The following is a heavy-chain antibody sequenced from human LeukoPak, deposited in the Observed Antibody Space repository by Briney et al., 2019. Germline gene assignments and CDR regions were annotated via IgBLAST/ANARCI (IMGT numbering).Heavy chain of an antibody. D-gene: IGHD6-19*01. CDR3: AIQRLDGTDV. J-gene: IGHJ6*02. CDR2: IYYSGST. Sequence: PSETLSLTCTVSGDSISSRSYYWGRIRQPPGKGLEWIGSIYYSGSTYYNASLKSRVTTSVDTSKNQFSLKLTSVTAADTAVYYCAIQRLDGTDVWGQGITVTVS. CDR1: GDSISSRSYY. V-gene: IGHV4-39*01.